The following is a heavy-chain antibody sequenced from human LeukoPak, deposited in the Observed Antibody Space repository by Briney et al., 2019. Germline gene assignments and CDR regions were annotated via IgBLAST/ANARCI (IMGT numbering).Heavy chain of an antibody. V-gene: IGHV4-39*07. Sequence: PSETLSLTCTVSGGSISSSSYYWGWIRQPPGKGLEGIGSIYYIWSTYYNPSLKSRVTISVDTSKNQFSLKVSSVTAADTAVYYCARLTDLLEKGAMDYWGQGTLVTVSS. CDR2: IYYIWST. CDR1: GGSISSSSYY. CDR3: ARLTDLLEKGAMDY. D-gene: IGHD2-15*01. J-gene: IGHJ4*02.